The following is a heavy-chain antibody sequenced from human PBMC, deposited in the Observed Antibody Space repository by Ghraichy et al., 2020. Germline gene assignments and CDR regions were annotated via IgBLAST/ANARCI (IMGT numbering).Heavy chain of an antibody. CDR1: GFTFSSYA. V-gene: IGHV3-30*04. Sequence: GGSLRLSCAASGFTFSSYAMHWVRKAPGKGLEWVSVISYDGSTKYYADSVKGRFTISRDNSKNTLYLQMNSRRAEDTAVYYCARTIFGVVNGNLDYWGQGTLVTVSA. CDR3: ARTIFGVVNGNLDY. J-gene: IGHJ4*02. D-gene: IGHD3-3*01. CDR2: ISYDGSTK.